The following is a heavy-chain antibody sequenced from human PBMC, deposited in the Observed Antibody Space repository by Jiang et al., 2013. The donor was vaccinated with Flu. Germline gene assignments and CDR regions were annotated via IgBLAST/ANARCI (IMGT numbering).Heavy chain of an antibody. CDR1: GYTFTSYG. V-gene: IGHV1-18*04. CDR2: ISAYNGNT. Sequence: SGAEVKKPGASVKVSCKASGYTFTSYGISWVRQAPGQGLEWMGWISAYNGNTNYAQKLQGRVTMTTDTSTSTAYMELRSLRSDDTAVYYCAREVRDRGYSYDNGYYYGMDVWGQGTTVTVSS. CDR3: AREVRDRGYSYDNGYYYGMDV. D-gene: IGHD5-18*01. J-gene: IGHJ6*02.